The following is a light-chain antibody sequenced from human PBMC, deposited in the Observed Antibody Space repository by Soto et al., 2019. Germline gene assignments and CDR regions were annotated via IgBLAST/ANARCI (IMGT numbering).Light chain of an antibody. CDR3: QQYASYPWT. Sequence: DIQLTQTPSTLSASIGDRVTITCRASQSLSGWLAWYQQTPGKAPKLLISDAFRLESGVPSRFRGSGSCTAFSLTISSLQPGDSATFYCQQYASYPWTFGRGTKV. V-gene: IGKV1-5*01. J-gene: IGKJ1*01. CDR1: QSLSGW. CDR2: DAF.